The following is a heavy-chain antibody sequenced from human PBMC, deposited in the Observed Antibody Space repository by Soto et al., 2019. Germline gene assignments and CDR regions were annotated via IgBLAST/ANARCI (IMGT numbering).Heavy chain of an antibody. CDR1: GGSSSSGDYN. J-gene: IGHJ6*02. V-gene: IGHV4-30-4*01. Sequence: TLSLTCTVSGGSSSSGDYNWSWIRQPPGKGLEWIGYIYYSGSTYYNPSIKSRVTISVDTSKNQFSLKLGSVTAADTAVYYCARDNILGILYGGMDVWGQGTAVTVSS. CDR3: ARDNILGILYGGMDV. D-gene: IGHD3-3*01. CDR2: IYYSGST.